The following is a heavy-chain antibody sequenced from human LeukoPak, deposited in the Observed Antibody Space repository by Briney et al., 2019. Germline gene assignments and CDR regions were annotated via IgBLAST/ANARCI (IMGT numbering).Heavy chain of an antibody. J-gene: IGHJ4*02. CDR2: IKQDGSEK. V-gene: IGHV3-7*01. CDR3: ARDPSEMATIHFDY. Sequence: GGSLRLSCAASGFTFSSYWMSWVRQAPGKGLEWVANIKQDGSEKYYVDSVKSRFTISRDNAKNSLYLQMNSLRAEGTAVYYCARDPSEMATIHFDYWGQGTLVTVSS. D-gene: IGHD5-24*01. CDR1: GFTFSSYW.